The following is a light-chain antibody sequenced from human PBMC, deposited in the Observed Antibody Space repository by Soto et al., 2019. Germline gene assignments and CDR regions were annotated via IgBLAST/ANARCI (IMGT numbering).Light chain of an antibody. CDR1: QGISNF. CDR2: AAS. V-gene: IGKV1-17*03. J-gene: IGKJ1*01. CDR3: LQQNSYPWT. Sequence: DSQLTQSPSSVSASVGDRVTITCRASQGISNFLAWYQQRPGGAPKLLIYAASSLQSGVPSRFSGSGSGTEFTLTISSLQPEDFATYYCLQQNSYPWTFGQGTKVDIK.